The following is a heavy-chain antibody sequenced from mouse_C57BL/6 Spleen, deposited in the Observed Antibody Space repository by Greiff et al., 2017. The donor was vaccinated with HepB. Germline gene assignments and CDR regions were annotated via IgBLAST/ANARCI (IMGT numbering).Heavy chain of an antibody. V-gene: IGHV1-64*01. CDR3: ARGIANWDRYFDV. J-gene: IGHJ1*03. CDR2: IHPNSGST. CDR1: GYTFTSYW. Sequence: VQLQQPGAELVKPGASVKLSCKASGYTFTSYWMHWVKQRPGQGLEWIGMIHPNSGSTNYNEKFKSKATLTVDKSSSTAYMQLSSLTSEDSAVYYCARGIANWDRYFDVWGTGTTVTVSS. D-gene: IGHD4-1*01.